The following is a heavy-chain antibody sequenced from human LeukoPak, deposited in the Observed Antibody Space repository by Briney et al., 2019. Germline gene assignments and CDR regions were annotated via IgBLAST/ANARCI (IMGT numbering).Heavy chain of an antibody. CDR1: GFTFSSYA. CDR2: ISYDGSNK. V-gene: IGHV3-30-3*02. CDR3: ASLPGSFDY. Sequence: PGGSLRLSCGASGFTFSSYAMHWVRQAPGKGLEWVAVISYDGSNKYYADSVKGRFTISRDNSKNTLYLQMNSLRAEDTAVYYCASLPGSFDYWGQGTLVTVSS. J-gene: IGHJ4*02. D-gene: IGHD1-14*01.